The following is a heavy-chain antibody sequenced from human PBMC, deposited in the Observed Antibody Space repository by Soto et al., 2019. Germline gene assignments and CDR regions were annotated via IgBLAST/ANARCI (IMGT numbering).Heavy chain of an antibody. D-gene: IGHD6-19*01. CDR3: ARPKGWLSPFDY. V-gene: IGHV4-39*01. CDR1: GGSIGSSSYY. Sequence: SETLSLTCTVSGGSIGSSSYYWGWIRQPPGKGLEWIGSIYYSGSTYYNPSLKSRVTISVDTSKNQFSLKLSSVTAADTAVYYCARPKGWLSPFDYWGQGTLVTVSS. J-gene: IGHJ4*02. CDR2: IYYSGST.